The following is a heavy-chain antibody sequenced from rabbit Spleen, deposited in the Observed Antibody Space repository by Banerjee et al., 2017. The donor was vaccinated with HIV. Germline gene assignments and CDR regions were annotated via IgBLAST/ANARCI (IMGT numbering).Heavy chain of an antibody. CDR1: GFSFSGSYW. CDR2: IYAGGSGST. CDR3: ARDLVAVIGWNFNL. Sequence: EESGGGLVQPEGSLTVTCTASGFSFSGSYWICWVRQAPGKGLEWIACIYAGGSGSTYYASWAKGRFTISKTSSTTVTLQMTSLTAADTATYFCARDLVAVIGWNFNLWGPGTLVTVS. D-gene: IGHD1-1*01. V-gene: IGHV1S45*01. J-gene: IGHJ4*01.